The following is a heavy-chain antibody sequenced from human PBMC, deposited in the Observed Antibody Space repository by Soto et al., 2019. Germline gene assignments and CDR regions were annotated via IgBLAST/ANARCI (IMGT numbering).Heavy chain of an antibody. CDR1: VFSFSDHY. V-gene: IGHV3-11*01. CDR3: AGDPYYYASDY. CDR2: ISGSGSDT. Sequence: GGSLRLSCGASVFSFSDHYMTWVRQAPGKGLEWISYISGSGSDTYYADSVKGRFTVTRDNAKNSLYLQMTSLRADDTAVYYCAGDPYYYASDYWGQGTLVTVSS. D-gene: IGHD3-10*01. J-gene: IGHJ4*02.